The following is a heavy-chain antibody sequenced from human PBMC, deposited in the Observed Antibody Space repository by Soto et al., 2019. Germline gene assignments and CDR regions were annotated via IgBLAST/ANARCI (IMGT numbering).Heavy chain of an antibody. J-gene: IGHJ4*02. CDR2: IYYSGST. CDR1: GGSISSYY. V-gene: IGHV4-59*08. D-gene: IGHD6-6*01. CDR3: ARHGRAARSLPDY. Sequence: SETLSLTCPVSGGSISSYYWSWIRQPPGKGLEWIGYIYYSGSTNYNPSLKSRVTISVGTSKNQFSLKLSSVTAADTAVYYCARHGRAARSLPDYWGQGTLVTVSS.